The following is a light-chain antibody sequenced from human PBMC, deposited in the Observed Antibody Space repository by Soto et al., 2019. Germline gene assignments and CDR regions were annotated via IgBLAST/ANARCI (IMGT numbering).Light chain of an antibody. V-gene: IGLV2-8*01. CDR1: SSDVGGYNY. J-gene: IGLJ2*01. Sequence: QSVLTQPPSASGSPGQSVTISCTGTSSDVGGYNYVSWYQQYPGEAPKLMIYEVSQRPSGVPDRFSGSKSGNTASLTVSGLQAEDEADYYCSSHAGINNVIFGGGTKLTVL. CDR3: SSHAGINNVI. CDR2: EVS.